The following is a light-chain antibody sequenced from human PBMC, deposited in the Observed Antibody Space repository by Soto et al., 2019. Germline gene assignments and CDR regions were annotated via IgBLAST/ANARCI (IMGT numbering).Light chain of an antibody. CDR3: QHYVNWPLT. CDR1: QGIGDT. CDR2: DTS. Sequence: EIVMTQSPATLSVSPGEVATLSCRASQGIGDTLAWYQQKPGQTPRLLIYDTSIRATGVPARFSGSRSGAEFTLNISSLQSEDFAVYYCQHYVNWPLTFGGGTKVESK. J-gene: IGKJ4*01. V-gene: IGKV3-15*01.